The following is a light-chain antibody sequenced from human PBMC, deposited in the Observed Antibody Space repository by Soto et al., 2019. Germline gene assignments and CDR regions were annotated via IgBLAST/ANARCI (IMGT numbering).Light chain of an antibody. CDR3: ASWDDRLSGYV. CDR2: KNN. Sequence: SVLTQPPSASGTPGQRVTISCSGNSSSIGTNYVYWYQQLPGTAPKLLIYKNNQRPSGVPDRFSGSKSGTSASLAISGLRSEDEADYHCASWDDRLSGYVFGTGTKVTVL. J-gene: IGLJ1*01. V-gene: IGLV1-47*01. CDR1: SSSIGTNY.